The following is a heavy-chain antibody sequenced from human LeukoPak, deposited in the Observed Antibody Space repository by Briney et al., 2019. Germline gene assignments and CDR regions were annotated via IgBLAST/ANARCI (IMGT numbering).Heavy chain of an antibody. Sequence: PGGSLRLSCAASGFTFSSYSMNWVRQAPGKGLEYVSAISSNGGSTYYADSVKGRFTISRDNSKNTLYLQMSSLRAEDTAVYYCVKDLGYYYDSSGYPEDYWGQGTLVTVSS. CDR2: ISSNGGST. V-gene: IGHV3-64D*06. D-gene: IGHD3-22*01. CDR3: VKDLGYYYDSSGYPEDY. CDR1: GFTFSSYS. J-gene: IGHJ4*02.